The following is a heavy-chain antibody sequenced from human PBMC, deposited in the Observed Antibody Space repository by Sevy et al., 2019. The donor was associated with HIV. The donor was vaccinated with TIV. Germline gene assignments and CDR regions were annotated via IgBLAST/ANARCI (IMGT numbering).Heavy chain of an antibody. D-gene: IGHD3-10*01. CDR2: IYSGGST. CDR3: ARVYGSGSYYKGAWGMDV. CDR1: GFTVSSNY. V-gene: IGHV3-53*01. Sequence: GGSLRLSCAASGFTVSSNYMSWVRQAPGKGLEWVSVIYSGGSTYYADSVKGRFTISRDNSKNTRYLQMNGLRAEDTAVYYCARVYGSGSYYKGAWGMDVWGQGTTVTVSS. J-gene: IGHJ6*02.